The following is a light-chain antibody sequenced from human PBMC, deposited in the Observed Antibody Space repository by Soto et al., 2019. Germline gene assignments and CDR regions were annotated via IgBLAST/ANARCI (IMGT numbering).Light chain of an antibody. Sequence: QSVLTQPPSASGTPGQRVTISCSGSSSNIGSNTVNWYQQLPGTDPKLLIYNNNQRPSGVPDRFSGSKSGPSASLAISGLQSEDEADYYCAAWDDSLNALVFGTGTKVTVL. CDR1: SSNIGSNT. CDR2: NNN. J-gene: IGLJ1*01. CDR3: AAWDDSLNALV. V-gene: IGLV1-44*01.